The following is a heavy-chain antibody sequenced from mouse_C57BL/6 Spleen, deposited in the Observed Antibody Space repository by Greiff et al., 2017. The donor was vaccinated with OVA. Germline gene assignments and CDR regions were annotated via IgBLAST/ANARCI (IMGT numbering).Heavy chain of an antibody. Sequence: DVMLVESGGGLVQPGGSMKLSCAASGFTFSDAWMDWVRQSPEKGLEWVAEIRNKANNHATYYAESVNGRFTISRDDSKSSVYLQMNSLRAEDTGIYYCTRVTTVVDGYFDVWGTGTTVTVSS. CDR1: GFTFSDAW. D-gene: IGHD1-1*01. J-gene: IGHJ1*03. V-gene: IGHV6-6*01. CDR3: TRVTTVVDGYFDV. CDR2: IRNKANNHAT.